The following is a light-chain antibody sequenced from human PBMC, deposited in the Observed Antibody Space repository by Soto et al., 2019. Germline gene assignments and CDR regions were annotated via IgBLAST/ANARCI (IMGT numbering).Light chain of an antibody. V-gene: IGKV1-39*01. CDR1: QSIASY. J-gene: IGKJ1*01. CDR2: GAV. Sequence: DIHMTQSPSSLSASVGESVTITCRASQSIASYVNWYQQKPGKAPKLLILGAVILQSGVPSRFSGSGSGTDFTLTISRLEPEDFAVYYCQQYGSTPRTFGQGTKVDIK. CDR3: QQYGSTPRT.